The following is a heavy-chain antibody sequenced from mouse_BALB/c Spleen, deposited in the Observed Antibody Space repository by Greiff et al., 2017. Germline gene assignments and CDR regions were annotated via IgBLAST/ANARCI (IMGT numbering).Heavy chain of an antibody. D-gene: IGHD2-1*01. CDR2: IDPSDSET. J-gene: IGHJ4*01. Sequence: VQLQQSGAELVKPGAPVKLSCKASGYTFTSYWMNWVKQRPGRGLEWIGRIDPSDSETHYNQKFKDKATLTVDKSSSTAYIQLSSLTSEDSAVYYCARNDYGNPYAMDYWGQGTSVTVSS. CDR1: GYTFTSYW. CDR3: ARNDYGNPYAMDY. V-gene: IGHV1-69*02.